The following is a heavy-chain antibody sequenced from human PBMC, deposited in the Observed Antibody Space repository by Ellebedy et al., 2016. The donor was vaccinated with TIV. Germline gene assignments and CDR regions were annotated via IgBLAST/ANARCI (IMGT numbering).Heavy chain of an antibody. V-gene: IGHV3-7*01. J-gene: IGHJ2*01. CDR1: GFTLTNYW. Sequence: GESLKISCTASGFTLTNYWMTWVRQAPGKGLEWVANINEDGTKKHYVDSVNGRFTISRENAGNSLYLQMKGLGAEDTAVYYCARANYGASNLWGRGTLVTVSS. D-gene: IGHD4-17*01. CDR2: INEDGTKK. CDR3: ARANYGASNL.